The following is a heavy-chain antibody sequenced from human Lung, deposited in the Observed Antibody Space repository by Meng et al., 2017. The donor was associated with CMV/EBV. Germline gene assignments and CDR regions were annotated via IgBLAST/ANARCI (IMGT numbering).Heavy chain of an antibody. CDR1: RFTFRSYV. Sequence: GGSLRLXCAASRFTFRSYVMHWVRQAPGRGLEWVSVVSYDGSNQYYADSVNGRFTISRDTSRNTLYLQMNRLRVEDTAVYFCAPDSSKSPTCSYCMDVLGQGXTVTVSS. CDR3: APDSSKSPTCSYCMDV. CDR2: VSYDGSNQ. J-gene: IGHJ6*02. V-gene: IGHV3-30*04. D-gene: IGHD2-2*01.